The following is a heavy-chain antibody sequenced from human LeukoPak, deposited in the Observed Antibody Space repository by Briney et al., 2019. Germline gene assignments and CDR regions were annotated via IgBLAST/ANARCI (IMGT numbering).Heavy chain of an antibody. CDR2: IYYSEST. CDR3: ARGAGYSGYDWYYYYGMDV. Sequence: SETLSLTCTVSGGSISSGDYYWSWIRQPPGKGLEWIGYIYYSESTYYNPSLKSRVTISVDTSKNQFSLKLSSVTAADTAVYYCARGAGYSGYDWYYYYGMDVWGKGTTVTVSS. V-gene: IGHV4-30-4*01. CDR1: GGSISSGDYY. D-gene: IGHD5-12*01. J-gene: IGHJ6*04.